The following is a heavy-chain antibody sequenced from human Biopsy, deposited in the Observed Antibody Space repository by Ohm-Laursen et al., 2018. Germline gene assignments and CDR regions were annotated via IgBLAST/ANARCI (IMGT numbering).Heavy chain of an antibody. V-gene: IGHV3-9*01. CDR1: GFKLDEFA. D-gene: IGHD3-9*01. Sequence: SLRLSCAASGFKLDEFAMHWVRQTPGKGLEWVSAINWNSDRVDYADSVKGRFTIFRDNAENSLYLEMNSLRPEDTAFYYCAKDKNDILTPGEGLDVWGHGTTVTVSS. CDR3: AKDKNDILTPGEGLDV. J-gene: IGHJ6*02. CDR2: INWNSDRV.